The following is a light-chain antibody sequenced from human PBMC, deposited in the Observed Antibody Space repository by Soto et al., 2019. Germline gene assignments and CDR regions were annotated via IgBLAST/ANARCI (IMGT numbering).Light chain of an antibody. CDR2: GAS. V-gene: IGKV3-15*01. J-gene: IGKJ4*01. CDR1: QSVGVN. CDR3: QQYEEWPPQLT. Sequence: EIVMTQSPATLSVSPGEGATLSCRAGQSVGVNFAWYQQMPGQAPRLLIYGASTRATGVPARFSGSVSGTEFTLTISSLQSEDFAVYYCQQYEEWPPQLTFGGGTKVEI.